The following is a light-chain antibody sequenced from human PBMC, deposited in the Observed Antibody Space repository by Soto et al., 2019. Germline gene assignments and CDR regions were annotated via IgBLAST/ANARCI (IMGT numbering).Light chain of an antibody. J-gene: IGKJ1*01. Sequence: DIVLSQAAGTVSWLDLGGGSLSYRASQSISINLAWYQQKPGQAPRLLIYAASTRATGIPARFSGSWSGTECTLTFSTLQSEDFAVYYCQQYNNWWTFGRGTKVDIK. V-gene: IGKV3-15*01. CDR3: QQYNNWWT. CDR2: AAS. CDR1: QSISIN.